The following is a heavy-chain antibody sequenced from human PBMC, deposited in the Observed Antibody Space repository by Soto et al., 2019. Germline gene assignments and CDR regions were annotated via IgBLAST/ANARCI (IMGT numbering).Heavy chain of an antibody. CDR1: GFTFSSYW. CDR3: ARSTYGGNSVGAFDI. Sequence: PGGSLRLSCAASGFTFSSYWMSWVRQAPGKGLEWVANIKQDGSEKYYVDSVKGRFTISRDNAKNSLYLQMNSLRAEDTAVYYCARSTYGGNSVGAFDIWGQGTMVTVSS. V-gene: IGHV3-7*03. J-gene: IGHJ3*02. D-gene: IGHD4-17*01. CDR2: IKQDGSEK.